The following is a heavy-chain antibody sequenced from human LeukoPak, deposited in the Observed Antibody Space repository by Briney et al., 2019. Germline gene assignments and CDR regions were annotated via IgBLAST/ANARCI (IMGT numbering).Heavy chain of an antibody. Sequence: VSVKVSCKASGYTFTGYYMHWVRQAPGQGLEWMGWINPNSGGTNYAQKFQGRVTMTRDTSISTAYMELSRLRSDDTAVYYCARGYSTYSRSYNWFDPWGQGTLVTVSS. D-gene: IGHD6-13*01. V-gene: IGHV1-2*02. CDR3: ARGYSTYSRSYNWFDP. CDR2: INPNSGGT. J-gene: IGHJ5*02. CDR1: GYTFTGYY.